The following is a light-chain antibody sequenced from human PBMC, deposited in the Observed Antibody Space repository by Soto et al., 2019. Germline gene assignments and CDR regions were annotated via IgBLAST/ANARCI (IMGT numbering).Light chain of an antibody. J-gene: IGKJ5*01. CDR1: QTIFSW. V-gene: IGKV1-33*01. Sequence: DIQMTQSPSTLSASVGDRVTVTCRASQTIFSWLACYQQKPGTPPKLLIYDASNLETGVPSRFSGSGSGTDFTFTISSLQPEDIATYYCQQYDNLITFGQGTRLEIK. CDR2: DAS. CDR3: QQYDNLIT.